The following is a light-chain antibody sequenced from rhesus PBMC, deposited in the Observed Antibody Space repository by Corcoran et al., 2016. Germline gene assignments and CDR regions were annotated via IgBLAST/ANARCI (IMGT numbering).Light chain of an antibody. Sequence: DIQMTQSPSSLSASAGDRVTITCRASQGISTYLNWYQQKPGKAPKRLIYAASSLESGVPSRFSGSGSGTEFNLTVSSLQPEDFATYYCLQYNSNPLTFGGGTKVEIK. J-gene: IGKJ4*01. CDR1: QGISTY. V-gene: IGKV1-43*01. CDR3: LQYNSNPLT. CDR2: AAS.